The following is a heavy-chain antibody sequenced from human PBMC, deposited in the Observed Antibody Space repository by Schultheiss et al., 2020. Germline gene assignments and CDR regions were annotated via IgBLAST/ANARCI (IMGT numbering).Heavy chain of an antibody. J-gene: IGHJ6*02. CDR2: MNPNSGNT. D-gene: IGHD6-13*01. CDR3: ARGSVSWYEENYYYYGMDV. CDR1: GGTFRNYV. V-gene: IGHV1-8*02. Sequence: ASVKVSCKASGGTFRNYVFSWVRQATGQGLEWMGWMNPNSGNTGYAQKFQGRVTMTRNTSISTAYMELSSLRSEDTAVYYCARGSVSWYEENYYYYGMDVWGQGTTVTVSS.